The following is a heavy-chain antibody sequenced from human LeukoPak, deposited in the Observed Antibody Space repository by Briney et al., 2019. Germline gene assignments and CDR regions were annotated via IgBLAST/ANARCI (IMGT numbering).Heavy chain of an antibody. CDR3: ARGHYDISGYYYHFEY. Sequence: ASVKVSCKASGYTFTSYDINWVRQATGQGLEWMGWMNPNSGNTGYAQKFQDRVTMTRNTSISTAYMELSSLRSEDTAIYYCARGHYDISGYYYHFEYWGQGTLVTVSS. V-gene: IGHV1-8*01. D-gene: IGHD3-22*01. CDR1: GYTFTSYD. CDR2: MNPNSGNT. J-gene: IGHJ4*02.